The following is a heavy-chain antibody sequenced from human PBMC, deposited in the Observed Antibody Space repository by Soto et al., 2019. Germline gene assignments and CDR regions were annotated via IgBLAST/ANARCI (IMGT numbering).Heavy chain of an antibody. Sequence: QITLKESGPTLVKPTQTLTLTCTFSGFSLSTSGVGVGWIRQPPGKALEWLALIYWDDDKRYSPSLKSRLTITKDTSKTQVVLTMTNMDPVDTATYYCAHRGNYLYYFDSWGQGTLVTVSS. CDR3: AHRGNYLYYFDS. CDR1: GFSLSTSGVG. V-gene: IGHV2-5*02. J-gene: IGHJ4*02. CDR2: IYWDDDK. D-gene: IGHD3-10*01.